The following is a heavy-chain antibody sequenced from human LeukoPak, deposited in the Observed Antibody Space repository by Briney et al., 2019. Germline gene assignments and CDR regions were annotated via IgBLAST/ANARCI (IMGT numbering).Heavy chain of an antibody. D-gene: IGHD2-2*01. V-gene: IGHV3-23*01. CDR2: ISGSGGST. CDR3: AKGSCSSTSCQIDY. CDR1: GFTFSSYA. J-gene: IGHJ4*02. Sequence: GGSLRLSCAASGFTFSSYAMSWVRQAPGKGLEWVSAISGSGGSTYYADSVKGRFTISRDNSKNTLYLQMNSLRAEDTAVYYCAKGSCSSTSCQIDYWGQGTLVTVSS.